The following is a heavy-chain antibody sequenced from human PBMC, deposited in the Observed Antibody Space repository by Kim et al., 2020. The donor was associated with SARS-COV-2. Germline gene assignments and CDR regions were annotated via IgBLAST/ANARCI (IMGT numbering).Heavy chain of an antibody. V-gene: IGHV3-11*05. CDR3: ARDKAEAGIDY. D-gene: IGHD6-13*01. J-gene: IGHJ4*02. CDR1: GFTFSDYY. Sequence: GGSLRLSCATSGFTFSDYYMTWIRQAPGKGLEWVSYISSSGAYTKCADSVKGRFSISRDNAKRSLYLQMNSLRAEDTAMYYCARDKAEAGIDYWGQGALV. CDR2: ISSSGAYT.